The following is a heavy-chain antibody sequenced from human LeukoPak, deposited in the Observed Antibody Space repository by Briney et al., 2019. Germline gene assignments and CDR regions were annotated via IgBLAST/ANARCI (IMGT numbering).Heavy chain of an antibody. D-gene: IGHD3-10*01. Sequence: SETLSLTCAVPGGSISSGGYSWSWIRQPPGKGLEWIGYVYHSGSTYYNPSLKSRVTISADRSKNQFSLKLSSVTAADTAVYYCARNRKTKAYGSGSYYEYGMDVWGQGTTVTVSS. CDR1: GGSISSGGYS. CDR3: ARNRKTKAYGSGSYYEYGMDV. V-gene: IGHV4-30-2*01. J-gene: IGHJ6*02. CDR2: VYHSGST.